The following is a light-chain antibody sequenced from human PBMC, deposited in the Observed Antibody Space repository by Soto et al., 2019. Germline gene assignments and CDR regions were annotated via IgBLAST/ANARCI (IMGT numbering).Light chain of an antibody. CDR2: KAS. V-gene: IGKV1-5*03. Sequence: DIQMTQSPSTLSASVGDRVTITCRASQSISSWLAWYQQKPGKAPKLLIYKASSLRSGVPSRFSGSGSGQEFTLTISSLQPDDFATYYCQQYNSYSYTFGQGTKLEIK. CDR3: QQYNSYSYT. CDR1: QSISSW. J-gene: IGKJ2*01.